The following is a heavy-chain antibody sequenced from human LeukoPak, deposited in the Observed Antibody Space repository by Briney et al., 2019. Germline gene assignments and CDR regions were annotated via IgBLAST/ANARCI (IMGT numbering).Heavy chain of an antibody. CDR2: IIPIFGTA. Sequence: GASVKVSCKASGGTFSSYAISWVRQAPGQGLEWMGGIIPIFGTANYAQKFQGRVTITTDESTSTAYMELSSLRSEDTAVYYCARDIVVVVAATRTFDYWGQGTLVTVSS. CDR3: ARDIVVVVAATRTFDY. D-gene: IGHD2-15*01. J-gene: IGHJ4*02. CDR1: GGTFSSYA. V-gene: IGHV1-69*05.